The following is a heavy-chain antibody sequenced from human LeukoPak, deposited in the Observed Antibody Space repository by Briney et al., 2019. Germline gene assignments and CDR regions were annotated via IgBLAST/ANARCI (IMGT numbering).Heavy chain of an antibody. CDR2: INPNSGDT. CDR3: ARDYCSSTSCLFDY. J-gene: IGHJ4*02. CDR1: GYTFTGYH. V-gene: IGHV1-2*06. Sequence: ASVKVSCKASGYTFTGYHMHWVRQALGQGLEWMGRINPNSGDTNYAQKFQGRVTMTRDTSISTAYMELSRLRSDDTAVYYCARDYCSSTSCLFDYWGQGTLVTVSS. D-gene: IGHD2-2*01.